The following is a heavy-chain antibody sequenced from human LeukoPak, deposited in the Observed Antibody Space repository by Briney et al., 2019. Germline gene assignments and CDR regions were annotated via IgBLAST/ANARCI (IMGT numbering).Heavy chain of an antibody. CDR3: AKDLTYYGSGSYYAGGFDY. V-gene: IGHV3-30*18. Sequence: GGSLRLSCAASGFTFSSYGMHWVRQAPGKGLEWVAVISYDGSNKYYEDSVKGRFTISRDNSKNTLYLQMNSLRAEDTAVYYCAKDLTYYGSGSYYAGGFDYWGQGTLVTVSS. CDR1: GFTFSSYG. J-gene: IGHJ4*02. D-gene: IGHD3-10*01. CDR2: ISYDGSNK.